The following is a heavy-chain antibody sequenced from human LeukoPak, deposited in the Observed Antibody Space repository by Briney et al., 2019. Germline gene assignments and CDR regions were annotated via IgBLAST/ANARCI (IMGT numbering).Heavy chain of an antibody. Sequence: SETLSLTCAVSGVSFDDYYWSWVRQTPGKGLEWIGEINHSGYTNDSPSLKSRVTPSIDTSRKQFSLNLRSVTVADAGIYYCTRMTTGHDYWGQGTLVTVSS. CDR2: INHSGYT. V-gene: IGHV4-34*01. CDR3: TRMTTGHDY. J-gene: IGHJ4*02. D-gene: IGHD4-17*01. CDR1: GVSFDDYY.